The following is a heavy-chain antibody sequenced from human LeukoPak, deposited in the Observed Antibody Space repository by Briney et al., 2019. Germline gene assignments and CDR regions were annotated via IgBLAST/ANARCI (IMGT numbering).Heavy chain of an antibody. CDR2: INTDGSST. CDR1: GFTFSSYA. D-gene: IGHD3-3*01. V-gene: IGHV3-74*01. Sequence: GGSLRLSCAASGFTFSSYAMSWVRQAPGKGLVWVSRINTDGSSTSYADSVKGRFTISRDNAKNTLYLQTNSLRAEDTAVYYCARGHYDFWSGHNWFDPWGQGTLVTVSS. CDR3: ARGHYDFWSGHNWFDP. J-gene: IGHJ5*02.